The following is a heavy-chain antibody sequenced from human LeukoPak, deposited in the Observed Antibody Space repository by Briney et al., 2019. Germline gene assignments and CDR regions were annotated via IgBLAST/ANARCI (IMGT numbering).Heavy chain of an antibody. CDR2: IYYSGST. J-gene: IGHJ4*02. CDR1: GGSISSSSYY. D-gene: IGHD3-3*01. CDR3: ARLKKWRGYYNFDY. Sequence: PSETLSLTCTVSGGSISSSSYYWGWIRQPPGKGLEWIGSIYYSGSTYYNPSLKSRVTISVDTSKNQFSLKLSSVTAADTAVYYCARLKKWRGYYNFDYWGQGTLVTVSS. V-gene: IGHV4-39*07.